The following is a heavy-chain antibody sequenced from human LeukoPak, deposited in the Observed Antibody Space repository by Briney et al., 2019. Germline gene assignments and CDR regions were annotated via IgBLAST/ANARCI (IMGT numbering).Heavy chain of an antibody. V-gene: IGHV3-33*08. Sequence: PGRSLRLSCAASGFTFSSYAMHWVRQAPGKGLEWVAVIWYDGSNKYYADSVKGRFTISRDNSKNTLYLQMNSLRAEDTAVYYCARDFARATYSSLTYWGQGTLVTVSS. D-gene: IGHD6-6*01. CDR3: ARDFARATYSSLTY. CDR1: GFTFSSYA. J-gene: IGHJ4*02. CDR2: IWYDGSNK.